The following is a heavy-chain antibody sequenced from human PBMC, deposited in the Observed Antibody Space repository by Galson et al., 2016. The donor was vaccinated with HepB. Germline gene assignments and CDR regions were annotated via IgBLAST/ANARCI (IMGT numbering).Heavy chain of an antibody. Sequence: SVKVSCKASGYTFTGYYMHWVRQAPGQGLEWMGWINPNSGGTNYAQKFQDRVTMAKDTSISTAYMELSRLRSDDTAVYYCAREGGRVTYDYWGQGTLVTVSS. CDR2: INPNSGGT. CDR1: GYTFTGYY. V-gene: IGHV1-2*02. D-gene: IGHD3-16*01. J-gene: IGHJ4*02. CDR3: AREGGRVTYDY.